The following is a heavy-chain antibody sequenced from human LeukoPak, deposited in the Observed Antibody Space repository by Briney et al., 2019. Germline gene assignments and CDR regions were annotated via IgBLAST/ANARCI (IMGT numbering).Heavy chain of an antibody. CDR3: ARDYKGGSFHFDY. V-gene: IGHV1-69*05. Sequence: RASVKVSCKASGGTFSSYAISWVRQAPGQGLEWMGRIIPIFGTANYAQKFQGRVTITTDESTSTAYMELSSLRSEDTAVYYCARDYKGGSFHFDYWGQGTLVTVSS. CDR1: GGTFSSYA. J-gene: IGHJ4*02. D-gene: IGHD1-26*01. CDR2: IIPIFGTA.